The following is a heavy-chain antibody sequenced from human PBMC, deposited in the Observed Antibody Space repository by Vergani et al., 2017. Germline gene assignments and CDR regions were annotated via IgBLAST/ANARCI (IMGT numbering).Heavy chain of an antibody. CDR1: GDNFNNYW. Sequence: EVQLIQSGTVVRKPGESLKISCKDSGDNFNNYWIGWVRQMPGKGLEWMAVIYPLNSETVYSPSFQGQVTISADKSINTAYLQWSSLKAMDTAMYYCARRRHSGSYFWAPNWSDPWGQGTLVTVSS. CDR2: IYPLNSET. J-gene: IGHJ5*02. D-gene: IGHD3-10*01. CDR3: ARRRHSGSYFWAPNWSDP. V-gene: IGHV5-51*03.